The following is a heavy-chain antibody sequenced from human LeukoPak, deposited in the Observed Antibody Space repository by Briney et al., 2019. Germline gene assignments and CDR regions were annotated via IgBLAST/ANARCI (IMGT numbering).Heavy chain of an antibody. V-gene: IGHV3-48*03. CDR1: GFTVTNND. J-gene: IGHJ4*02. CDR2: ISGSGSTI. CDR3: ARGLRSSSSSY. Sequence: GSLRLSCAASGFTVTNNDMNWVRQAPGKGLEWISYISGSGSTIYYADSVKGRFAISRDNAKNSLYLQMNSLRAEDTAVYYCARGLRSSSSSYWGQGTLVTVSS. D-gene: IGHD6-13*01.